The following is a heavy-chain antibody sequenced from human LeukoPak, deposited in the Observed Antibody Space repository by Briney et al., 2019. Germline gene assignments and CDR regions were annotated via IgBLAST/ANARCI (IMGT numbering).Heavy chain of an antibody. Sequence: PSQTLSLTCTVSGGSISGHYWNWIRQSPEKGLEWIGYIYDSGTANYNPSLKNRVAISIDTSKNQFSLSLNSLTAADTAIYFCARKNFYPYWYFDVWGRGTLVTVSS. J-gene: IGHJ2*01. CDR1: GGSISGHY. V-gene: IGHV4-59*08. CDR3: ARKNFYPYWYFDV. D-gene: IGHD3-3*01. CDR2: IYDSGTA.